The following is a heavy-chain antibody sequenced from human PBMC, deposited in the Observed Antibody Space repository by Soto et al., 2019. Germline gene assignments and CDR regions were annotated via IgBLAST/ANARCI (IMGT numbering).Heavy chain of an antibody. D-gene: IGHD3-22*01. Sequence: PSDTLSLTCTVSGGSISSYYWSWIRQPPGKGLEWIGYIYYSGSTNYNPSLKSRVTISVDTSKNQFSLKLSSVTAADTAVYYCARGATYYYDSSGYQYTYYFDYWGQGTLVTVSS. J-gene: IGHJ4*02. CDR1: GGSISSYY. CDR3: ARGATYYYDSSGYQYTYYFDY. CDR2: IYYSGST. V-gene: IGHV4-59*07.